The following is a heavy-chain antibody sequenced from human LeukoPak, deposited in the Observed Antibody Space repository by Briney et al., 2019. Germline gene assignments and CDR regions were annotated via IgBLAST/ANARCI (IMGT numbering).Heavy chain of an antibody. D-gene: IGHD1-7*01. Sequence: GGSLRLSCAASGFTFSTYSMTWVRQAPGKGLEWVSIISRASESIFYADSVKGRFTISRDNAKNSLYLQMNDLRAEDTATYYCARGATDTTRWFAPWGQGTLVTVSS. CDR2: ISRASESI. CDR3: ARGATDTTRWFAP. V-gene: IGHV3-21*01. J-gene: IGHJ5*02. CDR1: GFTFSTYS.